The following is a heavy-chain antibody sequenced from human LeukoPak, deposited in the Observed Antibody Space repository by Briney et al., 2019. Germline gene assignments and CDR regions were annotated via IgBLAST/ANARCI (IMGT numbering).Heavy chain of an antibody. J-gene: IGHJ6*03. CDR3: ARGGPFRTYYDFWSGYYAGPNYYYYYYMDV. CDR1: RPTFNRSS. CDR2: LSAYNGNT. V-gene: IGHV1-18*04. Sequence: ASVKVSSKASRPTFNRSSIRCVRQAPEPRLDRLGWLSAYNGNTKYAQKLQGRVTMTTDTSTSTAYMELRSLRSDDTAVYYCARGGPFRTYYDFWSGYYAGPNYYYYYYMDVWGKGTTVTVSS. D-gene: IGHD3-3*01.